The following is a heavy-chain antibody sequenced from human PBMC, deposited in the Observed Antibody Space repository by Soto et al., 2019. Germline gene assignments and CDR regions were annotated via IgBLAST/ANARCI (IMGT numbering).Heavy chain of an antibody. CDR3: ARPLGYSYGGNFDY. J-gene: IGHJ4*02. V-gene: IGHV3-30-3*01. D-gene: IGHD5-18*01. CDR1: GFTFSNYA. Sequence: GGSLRLSCAASGFTFSNYAMHWVRKAPGKGLEWVAVLSSAGSNKYYADSVTGRFTISRDNSENTLYLQMNSLRADDTAVHYCARPLGYSYGGNFDYWGQGTLVTVSS. CDR2: LSSAGSNK.